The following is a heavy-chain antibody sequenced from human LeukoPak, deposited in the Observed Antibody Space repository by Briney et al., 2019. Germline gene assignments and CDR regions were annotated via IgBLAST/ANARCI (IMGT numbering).Heavy chain of an antibody. D-gene: IGHD6-13*01. CDR1: GFTFSSHG. J-gene: IGHJ6*03. CDR3: ARVVQVAAAGLRRIYCMDV. CDR2: ISGSGDNT. Sequence: PGGSLRLSCAASGFTFSSHGMSWVRQAPGKGLEWVSTISGSGDNTYYADSVKGRFTISRDNSKNTLYLQMNSLRAEDTAVYYCARVVQVAAAGLRRIYCMDVWGKGTTVTVSS. V-gene: IGHV3-23*01.